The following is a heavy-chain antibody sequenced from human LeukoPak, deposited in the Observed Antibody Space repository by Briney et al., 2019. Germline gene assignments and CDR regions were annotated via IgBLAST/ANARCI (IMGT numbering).Heavy chain of an antibody. CDR2: IKQDGSEK. CDR1: GFTFSSYW. CDR3: ARRSAKGIVVVPAALDY. Sequence: GGSLGLSCAASGFTFSSYWMSWVRQAPGKGLEWVANIKQDGSEKYYVDSVKGRFTISRDNAKNSLYLQMNSLRAEDTAVYYCARRSAKGIVVVPAALDYWGQGTLVAVSS. J-gene: IGHJ4*02. D-gene: IGHD2-2*01. V-gene: IGHV3-7*01.